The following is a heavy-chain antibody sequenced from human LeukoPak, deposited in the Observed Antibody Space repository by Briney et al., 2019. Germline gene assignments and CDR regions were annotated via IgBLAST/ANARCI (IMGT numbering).Heavy chain of an antibody. Sequence: PGGSLRLSCAASGFTFSSYAMHWVRQAPGKGLEWVAVISYDGSNKYYADSVKGRFTISGDNSKNTLYLQMNSLRAEDTAVYYCARDPLYWGQGTLVTVSS. CDR1: GFTFSSYA. J-gene: IGHJ4*02. CDR3: ARDPLY. V-gene: IGHV3-30*01. CDR2: ISYDGSNK.